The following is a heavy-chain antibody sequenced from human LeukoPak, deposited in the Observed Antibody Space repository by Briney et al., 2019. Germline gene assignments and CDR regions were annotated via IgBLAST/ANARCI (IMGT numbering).Heavy chain of an antibody. CDR1: GFTFSSYA. D-gene: IGHD1-26*01. V-gene: IGHV3-30*01. CDR3: ARDNYYGTSYYYYYYMDV. Sequence: GGSLRLSCAASGFTFSSYAMHWVRQAPGKGLEWVAVISYDGSNKYYADSVKGRFTISRDNSKNTLYLQMNSLRAEDTAVYYCARDNYYGTSYYYYYYMDVWGKGTTVTVSS. J-gene: IGHJ6*03. CDR2: ISYDGSNK.